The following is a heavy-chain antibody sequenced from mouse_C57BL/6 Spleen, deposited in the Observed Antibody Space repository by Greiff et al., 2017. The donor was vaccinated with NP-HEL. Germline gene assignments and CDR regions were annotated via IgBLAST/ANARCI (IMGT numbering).Heavy chain of an antibody. CDR3: ARQAPYGSNWYFDV. CDR2: IYPGSGST. J-gene: IGHJ1*03. D-gene: IGHD1-1*01. Sequence: QVQLQQSGAELVKPGASVKMSCKASGYTFTSYWITWVKQRPGQGLEWIGDIYPGSGSTNYNEKFKSKATLTVDPSSSTAYMQLSSLTSEDSAVYYCARQAPYGSNWYFDVWGTGTTVTVSS. CDR1: GYTFTSYW. V-gene: IGHV1-55*01.